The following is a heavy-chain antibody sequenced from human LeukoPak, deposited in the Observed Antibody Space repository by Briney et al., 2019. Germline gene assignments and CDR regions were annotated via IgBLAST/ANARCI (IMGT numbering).Heavy chain of an antibody. CDR1: GFTFSDYY. Sequence: GGSLRLSCAASGFTFSDYYMSWIRQAPGKGLEWVPYISSSSSYTNYADSVKGRFTISRDNAKNSLYLQMNSLRAEDTAVYYCARDLREFDSSGYYLDYWGQGTLVTVSS. D-gene: IGHD3-22*01. CDR3: ARDLREFDSSGYYLDY. J-gene: IGHJ4*02. V-gene: IGHV3-11*06. CDR2: ISSSSSYT.